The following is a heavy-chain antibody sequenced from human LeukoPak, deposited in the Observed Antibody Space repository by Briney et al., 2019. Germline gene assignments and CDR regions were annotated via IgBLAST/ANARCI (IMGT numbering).Heavy chain of an antibody. Sequence: ASVKVSCKASGYTITNNYMHWVRQAPGQGLEWMGVINPSGTGTSYAQKFQGRIAMSRDTSTSTVYMELSSLRSEDTAFYYCATDHSMANTAWWFDPWGQGTLVTVSS. CDR3: ATDHSMANTAWWFDP. J-gene: IGHJ5*02. D-gene: IGHD5-24*01. CDR2: INPSGTGT. CDR1: GYTITNNY. V-gene: IGHV1-46*01.